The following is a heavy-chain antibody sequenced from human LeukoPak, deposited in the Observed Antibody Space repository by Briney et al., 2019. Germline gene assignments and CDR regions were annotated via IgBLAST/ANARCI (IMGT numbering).Heavy chain of an antibody. CDR2: IKEDGSEK. V-gene: IGHV3-7*01. Sequence: GGSLRLSCAASGFTFSNYWMSWGRQAPGKGLEWGANIKEDGSEKYYVYSGKGRLTISRDNAKKSLYLQMNSLRAEDTAVYYCARDLYRIVVVPHYFDYWGQGTLVTVSS. J-gene: IGHJ4*02. D-gene: IGHD3-22*01. CDR3: ARDLYRIVVVPHYFDY. CDR1: GFTFSNYW.